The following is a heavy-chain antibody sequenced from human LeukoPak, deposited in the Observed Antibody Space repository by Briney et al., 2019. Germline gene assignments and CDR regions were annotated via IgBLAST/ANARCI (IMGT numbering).Heavy chain of an antibody. V-gene: IGHV4-30-4*01. J-gene: IGHJ4*02. CDR2: IYYTGST. Sequence: SQTLSLTCTVSGGAISSGDYYWNWIRQPPGKGLEWIGYIYYTGSTYYNPSLKSRVTVSVDTSKNQFSLKLSSVTAADTAVYYCARLVRTYYYDSSGYYWDYWGQGTLVTVSS. CDR3: ARLVRTYYYDSSGYYWDY. D-gene: IGHD3-22*01. CDR1: GGAISSGDYY.